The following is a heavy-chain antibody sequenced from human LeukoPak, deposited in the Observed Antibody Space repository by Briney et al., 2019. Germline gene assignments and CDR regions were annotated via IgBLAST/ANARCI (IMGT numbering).Heavy chain of an antibody. J-gene: IGHJ4*02. CDR2: IKQDGSEK. V-gene: IGHV3-7*01. D-gene: IGHD3-22*01. CDR3: ARLVKIDY. CDR1: GFTFSSYG. Sequence: GGSLRLSCAASGFTFSSYGMHWVRQAPGKGLEWVANIKQDGSEKNYVDSVKGRFTISRDNAKNSLFLQMNSLRAEDTAVYYCARLVKIDYWGQGTLVTVSS.